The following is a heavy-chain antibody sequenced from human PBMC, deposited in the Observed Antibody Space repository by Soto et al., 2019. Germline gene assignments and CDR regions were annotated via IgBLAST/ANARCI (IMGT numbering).Heavy chain of an antibody. CDR1: GFTFSSNA. CDR2: ISSSGGST. D-gene: IGHD2-15*01. Sequence: GGSLRLSCAASGFTFSSNAMSWVRQAPGKGLEWVSGISSSGGSTYYADSVKGRFTISRDNSKNMLYLQMNNLRAEDTAVYYCAKAQGGSYFDYWGQGTQVTVSS. CDR3: AKAQGGSYFDY. V-gene: IGHV3-23*01. J-gene: IGHJ4*02.